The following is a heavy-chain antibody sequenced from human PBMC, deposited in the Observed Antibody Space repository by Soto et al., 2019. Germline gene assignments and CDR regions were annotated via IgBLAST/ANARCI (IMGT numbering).Heavy chain of an antibody. V-gene: IGHV3-30-3*01. D-gene: IGHD1-1*01. CDR2: ISYEGSNT. CDR1: GFTFDTYG. J-gene: IGHJ6*02. Sequence: QVHLVESGGGVVQPGRSLRLSCVASGFTFDTYGIHWVRQAPGKGLQWVALISYEGSNTYYADSVRGRFTISRDNSKNNLYLQINALRAEDTGVYYCARVTPGNNLYYFSGLDVWGQGTSVTVSS. CDR3: ARVTPGNNLYYFSGLDV.